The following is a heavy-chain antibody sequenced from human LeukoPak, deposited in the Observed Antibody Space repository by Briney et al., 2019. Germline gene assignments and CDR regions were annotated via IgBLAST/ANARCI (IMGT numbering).Heavy chain of an antibody. V-gene: IGHV3-11*01. J-gene: IGHJ6*02. D-gene: IGHD3-22*01. CDR3: ARWNHSEGIIPDYYDSSGYYGGYGMDV. Sequence: GGSLRISCAASGFTFSDYYMSWIRQAPGNGLEWVSYISSSGSTIYYADSVKGRFTISRDNAKNSLYLQMNSLRAEDTAVYYCARWNHSEGIIPDYYDSSGYYGGYGMDVWGQGTTVTVSS. CDR2: ISSSGSTI. CDR1: GFTFSDYY.